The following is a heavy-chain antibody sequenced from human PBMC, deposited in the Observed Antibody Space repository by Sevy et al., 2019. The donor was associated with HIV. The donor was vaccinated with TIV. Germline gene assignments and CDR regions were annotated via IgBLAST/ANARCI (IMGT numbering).Heavy chain of an antibody. Sequence: GGCLRLSCAASGFTFRIYTMSWVRQAPGKGLECVSYIVGSSVTIYYSDPVKGRFTISRDNAKNSLYLQMNSLRAEDTAVYYCAREIVGGPFDIWGQGTMVTVSS. V-gene: IGHV3-48*01. CDR1: GFTFRIYT. CDR2: IVGSSVTI. D-gene: IGHD1-26*01. J-gene: IGHJ3*02. CDR3: AREIVGGPFDI.